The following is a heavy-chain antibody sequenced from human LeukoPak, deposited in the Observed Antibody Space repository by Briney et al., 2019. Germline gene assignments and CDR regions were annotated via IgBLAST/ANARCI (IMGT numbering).Heavy chain of an antibody. CDR3: ARGGFSGYDFDL. D-gene: IGHD5-12*01. Sequence: SETLSLTCAVYGGSFSGYYWSWIRQPPGKGLEWIGEINHSGSTNYNPSLKSRVTISVDTSKNQFSLKLSSVTAADTAVYYCARGGFSGYDFDLWGQGTLVTVSS. J-gene: IGHJ4*02. V-gene: IGHV4-34*01. CDR2: INHSGST. CDR1: GGSFSGYY.